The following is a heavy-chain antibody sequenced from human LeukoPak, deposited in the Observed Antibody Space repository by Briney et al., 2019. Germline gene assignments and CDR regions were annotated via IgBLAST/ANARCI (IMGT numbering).Heavy chain of an antibody. J-gene: IGHJ4*02. CDR2: IYYSGST. CDR1: GGSIRNDNYY. D-gene: IGHD3-10*01. CDR3: ARLYGSGKNYFDY. V-gene: IGHV4-31*03. Sequence: SQTLPLTCTVSGGSIRNDNYYWSWVRQHPGKGLEWIGYIYYSGSTYYNPSLKSRVTLLVDSSKSHFSLKLTSVSTADTAVYYCARLYGSGKNYFDYWGQGTLVTVSS.